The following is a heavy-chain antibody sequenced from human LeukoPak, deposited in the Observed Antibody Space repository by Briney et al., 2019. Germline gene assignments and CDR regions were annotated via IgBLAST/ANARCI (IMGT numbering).Heavy chain of an antibody. V-gene: IGHV3-23*01. D-gene: IGHD3-22*01. CDR1: GFTFSSYA. CDR3: AKDGGAFVRKVVVITSGHFDY. CDR2: ISGSGGST. Sequence: GGSLRLSCAASGFTFSSYAMSWVRQAPGKGLEWVSAISGSGGSTYYADSVKGRFTISRDNPKNTLYLQMNSLRAEDTAVYYCAKDGGAFVRKVVVITSGHFDYWGQGTLVTVSS. J-gene: IGHJ4*02.